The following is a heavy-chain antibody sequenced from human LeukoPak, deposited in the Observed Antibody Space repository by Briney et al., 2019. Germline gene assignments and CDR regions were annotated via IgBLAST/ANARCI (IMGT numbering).Heavy chain of an antibody. V-gene: IGHV3-21*01. CDR1: GFTFSSYS. Sequence: PGGSLRLSCAASGFTFSSYSMNWVRQAPGKGLEWVSSISSTSSYIYYADSVKGRFTISRDNAKNSLYLQMSSLRSEDTAVYYCARDGELGRALYFDYWGQGTLVTVSS. D-gene: IGHD7-27*01. CDR2: ISSTSSYI. J-gene: IGHJ4*02. CDR3: ARDGELGRALYFDY.